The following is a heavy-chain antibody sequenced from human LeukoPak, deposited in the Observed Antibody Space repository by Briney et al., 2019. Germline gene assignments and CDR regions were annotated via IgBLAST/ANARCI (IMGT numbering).Heavy chain of an antibody. CDR3: ARRAEYCSGAMCHLPAFDI. Sequence: SETLSLTCAVYGASYSGYSWSWIRQPPGKGLEWIGEIHHSGSANYNPSLKSRVTISLDTPKNQFSLRLRSVTAADTAVYYCARRAEYCSGAMCHLPAFDIWGQGTVVTVSS. J-gene: IGHJ3*02. V-gene: IGHV4-34*01. D-gene: IGHD2-15*01. CDR2: IHHSGSA. CDR1: GASYSGYS.